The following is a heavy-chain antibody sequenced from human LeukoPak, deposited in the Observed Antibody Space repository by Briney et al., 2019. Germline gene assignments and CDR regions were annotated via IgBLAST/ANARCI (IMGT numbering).Heavy chain of an antibody. V-gene: IGHV4-61*02. CDR2: IYTSGST. CDR1: GGSISSGDYY. Sequence: SQTLSLTCTVSGGSISSGDYYWSWIRQPPGKGLEWIGRIYTSGSTNYNPSLKSRVTMSVDTSKNQFSLKLSSVTAADTAVYYCARSDYDILTGYYYPPDYWGQGTLVTVSS. D-gene: IGHD3-9*01. J-gene: IGHJ4*02. CDR3: ARSDYDILTGYYYPPDY.